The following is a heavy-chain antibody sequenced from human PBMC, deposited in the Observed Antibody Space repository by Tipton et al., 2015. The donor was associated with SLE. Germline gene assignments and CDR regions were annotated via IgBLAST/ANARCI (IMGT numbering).Heavy chain of an antibody. Sequence: LRLSCAVYGGSFSGYYWSWIRQPPGKGLEWIGEINHGGSTNYSPSFQGHVTISADKSISTAYLQWSSLKASDTAMYYCARVSSGGFWSGYLDYWGQGTLVTVSS. D-gene: IGHD3-3*01. CDR2: INHGGST. CDR1: GGSFSGYY. J-gene: IGHJ4*02. CDR3: ARVSSGGFWSGYLDY. V-gene: IGHV4-34*01.